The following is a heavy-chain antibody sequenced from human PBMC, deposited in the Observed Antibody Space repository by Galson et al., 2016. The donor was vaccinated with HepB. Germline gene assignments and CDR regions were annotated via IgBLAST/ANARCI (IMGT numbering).Heavy chain of an antibody. V-gene: IGHV4-39*01. D-gene: IGHD3-22*01. Sequence: SETLSLTCTVSGGSISSGDYYGGWIRQPPGKRLEWIGNIYYSGTTYYNPSLKSRVTISVDTSKNQFSLKLSSVTAADTAVYYCARHGSRVVSGYYYDPYFHYWGQGTLVTVSS. CDR1: GGSISSGDYY. CDR2: IYYSGTT. J-gene: IGHJ1*01. CDR3: ARHGSRVVSGYYYDPYFHY.